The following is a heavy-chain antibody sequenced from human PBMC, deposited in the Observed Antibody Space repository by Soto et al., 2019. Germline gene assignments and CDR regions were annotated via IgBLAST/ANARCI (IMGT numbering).Heavy chain of an antibody. CDR3: ASSYAH. CDR1: GFIYSNYW. J-gene: IGHJ4*02. Sequence: VQQVESGGGLVRPGGSLRLSFEASGFIYSNYWMNWVRQAPGSGLEWVANINYDGSEKHYVDSVKGRFTISRDNAENSLYLEMNSRRVEETAVYYCASSYAHWGQGTLVTVSS. CDR2: INYDGSEK. D-gene: IGHD4-17*01. V-gene: IGHV3-7*03.